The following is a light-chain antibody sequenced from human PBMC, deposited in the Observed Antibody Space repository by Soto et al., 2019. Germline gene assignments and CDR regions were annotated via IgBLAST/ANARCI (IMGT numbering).Light chain of an antibody. V-gene: IGKV3-11*01. Sequence: ENVLTQSPATLSLSPGERATLSCRASQSVNGYFAWYQQHPGQAPRLVTYNAFNRPTGIPARFSGSGSGTDFTLTISSLEPEDFAVYYCQQGFNWPTFGGGTKVEIK. CDR2: NAF. CDR1: QSVNGY. J-gene: IGKJ4*01. CDR3: QQGFNWPT.